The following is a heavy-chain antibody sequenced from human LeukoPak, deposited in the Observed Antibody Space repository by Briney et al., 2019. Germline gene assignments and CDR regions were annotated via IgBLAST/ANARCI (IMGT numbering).Heavy chain of an antibody. J-gene: IGHJ4*02. V-gene: IGHV4-34*01. CDR3: ARGRIFPPFGGVIPDY. CDR1: GGSFSGYY. CDR2: INHSGST. D-gene: IGHD3-16*02. Sequence: PSETLSLTCAVYGGSFSGYYWSWIRQPPGKGLEWIGEINHSGSTNYNPSLKSRVTISVDTSKNQFSLKLSSVTAADTAVYYCARGRIFPPFGGVIPDYWGQGTLVTVSS.